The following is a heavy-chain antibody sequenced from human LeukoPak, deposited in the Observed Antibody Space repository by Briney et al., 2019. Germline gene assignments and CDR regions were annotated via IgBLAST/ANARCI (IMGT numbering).Heavy chain of an antibody. J-gene: IGHJ4*02. V-gene: IGHV3-30-3*01. CDR3: ARPTAMVTAYFDY. CDR1: GFTFSSYA. D-gene: IGHD5-18*01. Sequence: GGSLRLSCAASGFTFSSYAMHWVHQAPGKGLGWVAVISYDGSNKYYADSVKGRFTISRDNSKNTLYLQMNSLRAEDTAVYYCARPTAMVTAYFDYWGQGTLVTVSS. CDR2: ISYDGSNK.